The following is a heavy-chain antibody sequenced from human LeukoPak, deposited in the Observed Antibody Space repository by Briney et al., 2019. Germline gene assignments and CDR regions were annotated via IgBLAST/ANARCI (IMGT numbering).Heavy chain of an antibody. CDR3: ARRNGQDIVATFRRRYYFDY. CDR2: INHSGST. V-gene: IGHV4-34*01. D-gene: IGHD5-12*01. Sequence: SEILSLTCAVYGGSFRGYYWSWIRQPPGKGPEWIGEINHSGSTNYNPSLKSRVTISINTSKNQFSLKLSSVTAADTAVYYCARRNGQDIVATFRRRYYFDYWGQGTLVTVSS. J-gene: IGHJ4*02. CDR1: GGSFRGYY.